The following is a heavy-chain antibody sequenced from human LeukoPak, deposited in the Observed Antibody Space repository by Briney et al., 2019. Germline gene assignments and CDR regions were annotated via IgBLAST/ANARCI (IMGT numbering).Heavy chain of an antibody. Sequence: SETLSLTCAVYGGSFSGYYWSWIRQPPGKGLEWIGEINHSGSTNYNPSLKSRVTISVDTSKNQFSLKLSSVTAADTAVYFCAKDNRDTTSFDYWGQGTLVTVSS. D-gene: IGHD2/OR15-2a*01. CDR3: AKDNRDTTSFDY. CDR2: INHSGST. J-gene: IGHJ4*02. CDR1: GGSFSGYY. V-gene: IGHV4-34*01.